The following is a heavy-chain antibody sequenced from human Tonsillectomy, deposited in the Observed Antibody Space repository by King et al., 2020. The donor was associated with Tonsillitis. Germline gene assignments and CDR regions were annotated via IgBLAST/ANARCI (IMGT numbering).Heavy chain of an antibody. J-gene: IGHJ4*02. CDR1: GYSFTSYW. Sequence: QLVQSGAEVKKPGESLRISCKGSGYSFTSYWITWVRQMPGKGLEWMGRIDPSDSYTNYSPSFQAHVTISADKSISTAYLQWSSLKASDTAMYYCARAPFGEGVVAASFDYWGQGTLVTVSS. D-gene: IGHD2-15*01. CDR2: IDPSDSYT. CDR3: ARAPFGEGVVAASFDY. V-gene: IGHV5-10-1*01.